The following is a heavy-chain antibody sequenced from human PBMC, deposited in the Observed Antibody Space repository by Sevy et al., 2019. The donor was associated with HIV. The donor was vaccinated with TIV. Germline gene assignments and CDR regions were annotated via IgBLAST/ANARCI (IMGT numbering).Heavy chain of an antibody. CDR3: AATKDYYENSGSPCDY. CDR2: FDPEDGET. D-gene: IGHD3-22*01. V-gene: IGHV1-24*01. Sequence: ASVKVSCKVYGHTLNRLGIHWVRQAPGKGLEWMGSFDPEDGETFQAQKFQGRVTMTDETSTDTAYMEMSSLRDEDKAVYYCAATKDYYENSGSPCDYWGQGTLVTVSS. CDR1: GHTLNRLG. J-gene: IGHJ4*02.